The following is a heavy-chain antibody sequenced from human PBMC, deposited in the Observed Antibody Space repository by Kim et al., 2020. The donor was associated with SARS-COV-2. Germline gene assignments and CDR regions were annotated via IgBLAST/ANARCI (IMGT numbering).Heavy chain of an antibody. D-gene: IGHD3-10*01. CDR3: ARAAWLGACDI. Sequence: TNYNPSLKSRVTISVDPSKNQFSLKLSSVTAADTAVYYCARAAWLGACDIWGQGTMVTVSS. V-gene: IGHV4-59*01. J-gene: IGHJ3*02. CDR2: T.